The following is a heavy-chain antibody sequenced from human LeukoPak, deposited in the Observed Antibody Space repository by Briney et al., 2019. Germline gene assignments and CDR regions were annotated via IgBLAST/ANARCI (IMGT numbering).Heavy chain of an antibody. CDR2: ISYDGSNK. CDR1: GFTFSSYA. CDR3: ARDGYPGTTSEMEFDP. V-gene: IGHV3-30*04. Sequence: PGGSLRLSCAASGFTFSSYAMHWVRQAPGKGLEWVAVISYDGSNKYYADSVKGRFIISRDNSKNTLYVQMKGLRAEDTAVYYCARDGYPGTTSEMEFDPWGQGTLVTVSS. J-gene: IGHJ5*02. D-gene: IGHD1-14*01.